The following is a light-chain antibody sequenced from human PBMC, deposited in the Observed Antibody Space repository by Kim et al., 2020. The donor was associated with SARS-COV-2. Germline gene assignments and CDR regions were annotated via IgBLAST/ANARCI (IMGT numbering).Light chain of an antibody. CDR3: QQYHAYWT. CDR2: DAS. J-gene: IGKJ1*01. V-gene: IGKV1-5*01. CDR1: QSINKG. Sequence: LFEIVRDRVNITCRASQSINKGLAWYQQKPGTAPKLLIYDASTLESGVPSRFSGSGSETEFTLTISSLQPDDLATYYCQQYHAYWTFGQGTKVEI.